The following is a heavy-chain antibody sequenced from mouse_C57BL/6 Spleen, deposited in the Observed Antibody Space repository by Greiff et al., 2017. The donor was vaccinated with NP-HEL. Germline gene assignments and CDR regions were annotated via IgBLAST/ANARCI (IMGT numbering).Heavy chain of an antibody. CDR1: GFNIKDYY. J-gene: IGHJ3*01. CDR2: IDPEDGDT. CDR3: TSNYIVAWFAY. D-gene: IGHD2-1*01. Sequence: EVQLQQSGAELVRPGASVKLSCTASGFNIKDYYMHWVKQRPEQGLEWIGRIDPEDGDTEYAPKFQGKATMTADTSSNTAYLQLSSLTSEDTAVYYCTSNYIVAWFAYWGQGTLVTVSA. V-gene: IGHV14-1*01.